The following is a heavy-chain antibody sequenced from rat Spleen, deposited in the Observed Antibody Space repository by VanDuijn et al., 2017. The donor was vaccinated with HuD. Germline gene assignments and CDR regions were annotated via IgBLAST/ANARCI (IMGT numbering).Heavy chain of an antibody. J-gene: IGHJ2*01. CDR3: ATDKTEGIDLLFDY. Sequence: EVQLVESGGGLVQPGRSLKLSCAASGFTFSNYGMHWIRQAPTKGLEWVASISPSGGSTYYRDSVKGRFTISRDNAKSTLYLQMDSLRSEDTATYYCATDKTEGIDLLFDYWGQGVMVTVSS. CDR1: GFTFSNYG. D-gene: IGHD1-11*01. V-gene: IGHV5-19*01. CDR2: ISPSGGST.